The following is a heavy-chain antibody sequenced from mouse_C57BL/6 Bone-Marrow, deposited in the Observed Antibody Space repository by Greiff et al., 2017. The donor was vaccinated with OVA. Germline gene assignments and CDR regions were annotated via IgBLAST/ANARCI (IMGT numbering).Heavy chain of an antibody. V-gene: IGHV6-6*01. CDR1: GFTFSDAW. Sequence: EVQLVESGGGLVQPGGSMKLSCAASGFTFSDAWMDWVRQSPEKGLEWVAEIRNKANNHATYYAESVKGRFTISRDDSKSSVYLQMNSLRAEDTGIYYCTMITTVVAGSDYYAMDYWGQGTSVTVSS. D-gene: IGHD1-1*01. J-gene: IGHJ4*01. CDR3: TMITTVVAGSDYYAMDY. CDR2: IRNKANNHAT.